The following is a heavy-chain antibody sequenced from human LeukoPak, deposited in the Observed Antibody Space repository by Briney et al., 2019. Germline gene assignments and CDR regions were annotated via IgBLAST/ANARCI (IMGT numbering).Heavy chain of an antibody. Sequence: PSETLSLTCAVYGGSFSGYYWSWIRQPPGKGLEWIGEINHSGSTNYNPSLKSRVTISVDTSKNQFSLKLSSVTAADTAVYYCARNARYSSGLGGYWGQGTLVTVSS. J-gene: IGHJ4*02. CDR1: GGSFSGYY. V-gene: IGHV4-34*01. CDR3: ARNARYSSGLGGY. CDR2: INHSGST. D-gene: IGHD6-19*01.